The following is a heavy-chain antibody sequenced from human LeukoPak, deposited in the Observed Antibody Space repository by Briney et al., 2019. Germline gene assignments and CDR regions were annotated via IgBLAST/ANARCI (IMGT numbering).Heavy chain of an antibody. CDR1: GGSISSYY. CDR2: IYTSGST. J-gene: IGHJ6*02. Sequence: SETLSLTCTVSGGSISSYYWSWIRQPAGKGLEWIGRIYTSGSTNYNPSLKSRVTMSVDTSKNQFSLKLSSVTAADTAVYYCARDPRCCGGSCYSGYYYYGMDVWGQGTTVTVSS. CDR3: ARDPRCCGGSCYSGYYYYGMDV. D-gene: IGHD2-15*01. V-gene: IGHV4-4*07.